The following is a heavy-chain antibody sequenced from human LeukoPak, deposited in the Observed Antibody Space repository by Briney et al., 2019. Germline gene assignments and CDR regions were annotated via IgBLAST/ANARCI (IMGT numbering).Heavy chain of an antibody. CDR3: ATSHGWSPDH. V-gene: IGHV3-43*02. Sequence: GGSLRLSCAASGFTFADYFMHWVRQAPGKGLECISFISGDGTTTYYRDSVRGRFTISRDNSKNSLYLQLESLRADDTALYFCATSHGWSPDHWGQGTLVTVS. J-gene: IGHJ4*02. D-gene: IGHD6-19*01. CDR1: GFTFADYF. CDR2: ISGDGTTT.